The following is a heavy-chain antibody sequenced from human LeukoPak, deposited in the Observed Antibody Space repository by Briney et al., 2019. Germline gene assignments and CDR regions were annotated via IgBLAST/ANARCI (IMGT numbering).Heavy chain of an antibody. CDR2: ISGSGDST. CDR3: AKDRTRLSVPAAPFDY. J-gene: IGHJ4*02. V-gene: IGHV3-23*01. CDR1: GFTFRSYA. D-gene: IGHD2-2*01. Sequence: PGGSLRLSCAASGFTFRSYAMSWVRQAPGKGLEWVSGISGSGDSTYYADSVKGRFTISRDNSKNTLYLQMNSLRAEDTAVYYCAKDRTRLSVPAAPFDYWGQGTLVTVSS.